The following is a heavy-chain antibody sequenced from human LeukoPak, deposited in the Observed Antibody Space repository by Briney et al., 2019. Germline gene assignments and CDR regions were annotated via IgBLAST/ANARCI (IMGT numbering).Heavy chain of an antibody. D-gene: IGHD3-22*01. CDR1: GFTFSDYF. CDR2: ISYSGSTI. Sequence: PGGSLRLSCAASGFTFSDYFMTWIRQAPGKGLEWVSYISYSGSTIYYADSVKGRFTISRGNAKDSLYLQMNSLRVEDTAVYYCARGLKVDYYDSSGPDYWGQGTLVTVSS. J-gene: IGHJ4*02. CDR3: ARGLKVDYYDSSGPDY. V-gene: IGHV3-11*04.